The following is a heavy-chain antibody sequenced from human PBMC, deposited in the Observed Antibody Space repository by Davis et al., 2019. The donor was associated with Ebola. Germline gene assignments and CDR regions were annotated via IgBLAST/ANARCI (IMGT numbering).Heavy chain of an antibody. J-gene: IGHJ4*02. V-gene: IGHV3-48*02. D-gene: IGHD6-13*01. Sequence: GESLKISCAASGFTFSSYSMNWVRQAPGKGLEWVSYISSSSSTIYYADSVKGRFTISRDNAKNSLYLQMNSLRDEDTAVYYCARDPPYSSSWYYFDYWGQGTLVTVSS. CDR2: ISSSSSTI. CDR1: GFTFSSYS. CDR3: ARDPPYSSSWYYFDY.